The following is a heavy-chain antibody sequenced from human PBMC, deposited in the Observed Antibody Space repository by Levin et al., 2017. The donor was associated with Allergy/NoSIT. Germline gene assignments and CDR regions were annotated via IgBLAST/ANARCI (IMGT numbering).Heavy chain of an antibody. V-gene: IGHV3-66*01. CDR3: ARDERARPLDC. D-gene: IGHD5-24*01. CDR1: GFTVTSTS. CDR2: IYSGGGT. J-gene: IGHJ4*02. Sequence: GESLKISCAASGFTVTSTSMNWVRQAPGKGLEWVSVIYSGGGTFHADSVQGRFTISRDNSKNTLYLQMNTWRAEDTAVYYGARDERARPLDCWGQGTLVTVSS.